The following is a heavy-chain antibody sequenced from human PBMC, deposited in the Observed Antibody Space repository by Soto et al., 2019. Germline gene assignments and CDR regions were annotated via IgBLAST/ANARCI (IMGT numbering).Heavy chain of an antibody. CDR3: WRLEGLAKISYYFDF. CDR2: IYYRGNA. Sequence: QLQLQESGPGLVKPSETLSLTCSVSDDSINSDKYYWGWIRQPPGKGLEWIGSIYYRGNAYYHPYLPNRVNNSLKHYKSHFSLKLNTVTAADSAVYFLWRLEGLAKISYYFDFWGPGALVTVSS. D-gene: IGHD2-21*02. V-gene: IGHV4-39*02. J-gene: IGHJ4*02. CDR1: DDSINSDKYY.